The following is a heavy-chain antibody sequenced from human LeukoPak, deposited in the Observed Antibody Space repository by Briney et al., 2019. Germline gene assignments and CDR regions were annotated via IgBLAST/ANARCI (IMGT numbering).Heavy chain of an antibody. CDR3: ARRGILTGYMFDY. Sequence: ASVKVSCKASGYTFTSYYMHWVRQAPGQGLEWMGIINPSGGSTTYAQKFQGRVTMTSDTSTSAVYMELSSLRSDDTAVYYCARRGILTGYMFDYWGQGTLVTVSS. CDR1: GYTFTSYY. J-gene: IGHJ4*02. V-gene: IGHV1-46*03. CDR2: INPSGGST. D-gene: IGHD3-9*01.